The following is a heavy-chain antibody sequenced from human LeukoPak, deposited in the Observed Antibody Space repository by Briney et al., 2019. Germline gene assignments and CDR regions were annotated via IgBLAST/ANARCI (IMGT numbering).Heavy chain of an antibody. CDR3: VRDSCSGGSCYYGMDV. CDR2: ISDRGTTI. J-gene: IGHJ6*02. V-gene: IGHV3-48*03. D-gene: IGHD2-15*01. Sequence: GGSLRLSCAASGFSFSSYEVNWVRQAPGKGLEWVSYISDRGTTIYYADSVKGRFTISRNNARNSVFLQMDSLTDEDTAVYYCVRDSCSGGSCYYGMDVWGQGTTVVVSS. CDR1: GFSFSSYE.